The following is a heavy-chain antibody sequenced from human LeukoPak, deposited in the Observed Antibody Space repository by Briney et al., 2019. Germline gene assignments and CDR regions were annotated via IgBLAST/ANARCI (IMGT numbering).Heavy chain of an antibody. V-gene: IGHV1-18*01. D-gene: IGHD2-15*01. Sequence: GASVKVSCKASGYTFTSYGISWVRQAPGQGLEWMGWISAYNGNTNYAQKLQGRVTMTTDTSTSTAYMELRSLRSDDTAAYYCSREYCSGGSCFTNYFDYWGQGTLVTVSS. CDR2: ISAYNGNT. J-gene: IGHJ4*02. CDR1: GYTFTSYG. CDR3: SREYCSGGSCFTNYFDY.